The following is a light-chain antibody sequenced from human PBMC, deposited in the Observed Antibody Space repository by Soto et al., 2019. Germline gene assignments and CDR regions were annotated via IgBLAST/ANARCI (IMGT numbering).Light chain of an antibody. J-gene: IGKJ1*01. V-gene: IGKV3-15*01. CDR1: QTVISN. CDR2: DAS. Sequence: LMTPSPIRPSVFSRGQAHLHCRASQTVISNLAWYQQKPGQAPRLLIYDASTSASGIPSRFSGSGSGTDFTLTISSLQSEDFAVYYCQQYGRSPGTFGQGTKVDIK. CDR3: QQYGRSPGT.